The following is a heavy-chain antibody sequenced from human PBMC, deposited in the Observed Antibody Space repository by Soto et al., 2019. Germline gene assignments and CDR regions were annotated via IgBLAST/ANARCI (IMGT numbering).Heavy chain of an antibody. J-gene: IGHJ6*02. V-gene: IGHV1-69*01. D-gene: IGHD3-3*01. CDR3: ARGSTYDFWSGYYPSDYYYYGMDV. Sequence: QVQLVQSGAEVKNPGSTVKVSCKASGGTFRSYAISWVRQAPGQGLEWMGGIIPIFGTANYAQKFQGRVTITADESTSTAYMELSSLRSEDTAVYYCARGSTYDFWSGYYPSDYYYYGMDVWGQGTTVTVSS. CDR1: GGTFRSYA. CDR2: IIPIFGTA.